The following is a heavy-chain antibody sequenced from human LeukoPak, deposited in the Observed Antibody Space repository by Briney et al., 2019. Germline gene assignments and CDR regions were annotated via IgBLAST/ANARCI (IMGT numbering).Heavy chain of an antibody. CDR3: ARAFYERYTWFDP. CDR1: GGSIGSGSYF. CDR2: LYTSGTT. D-gene: IGHD3-3*01. Sequence: PSETLSLTCTISGGSIGSGSYFWSWIRQPAGKGLDYIGRLYTSGTTNYNPSLKSRVTISVDTSKKQFSLKLSSVTAADTAVYYCARAFYERYTWFDPWGQGTLVTVSS. J-gene: IGHJ5*02. V-gene: IGHV4-61*02.